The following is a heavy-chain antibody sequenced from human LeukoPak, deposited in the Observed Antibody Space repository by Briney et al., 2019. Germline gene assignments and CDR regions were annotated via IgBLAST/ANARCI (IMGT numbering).Heavy chain of an antibody. CDR3: ARLGYCSGGSCRNLRAFRPFDY. Sequence: SETLSLTCAVYGGSFSGYYWSWIRQPPGKGLEWIGEINHSGSTNYNPSLKSRVTISVDTSKNQFSLKLSSVTAADTAVYYCARLGYCSGGSCRNLRAFRPFDYWGQGTLVTVSS. CDR2: INHSGST. V-gene: IGHV4-34*01. J-gene: IGHJ4*02. CDR1: GGSFSGYY. D-gene: IGHD2-15*01.